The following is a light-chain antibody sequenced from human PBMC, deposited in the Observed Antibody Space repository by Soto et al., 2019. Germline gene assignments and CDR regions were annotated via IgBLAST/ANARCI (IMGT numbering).Light chain of an antibody. CDR3: QLYGGAHMFS. Sequence: EIVLTQSPGTLSLSPGEGAALSCRTSQSISSSYLAWYQQKHGQAPRLLIYAASSRATGIPVRFSGSGAGTDVTLTISRLEPEDFAVYYCQLYGGAHMFSFGQGTQLEIK. CDR2: AAS. J-gene: IGKJ2*01. V-gene: IGKV3-20*01. CDR1: QSISSSY.